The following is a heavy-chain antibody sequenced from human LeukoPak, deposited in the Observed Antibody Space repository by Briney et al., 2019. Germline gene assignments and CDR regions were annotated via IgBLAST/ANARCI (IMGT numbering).Heavy chain of an antibody. D-gene: IGHD3-22*01. CDR2: IYYSGST. CDR1: GGSFSGYY. J-gene: IGHJ4*02. V-gene: IGHV4-39*01. Sequence: SETLSLTCAVYGGSFSGYYWGWIRQPPGKGLEWIGSIYYSGSTYYNPSLKSRVTISVDTSKNQFSLKLSSVTAADTAVYYCARMYYYDSSGYYPHFDYWGQGTLVTVSS. CDR3: ARMYYYDSSGYYPHFDY.